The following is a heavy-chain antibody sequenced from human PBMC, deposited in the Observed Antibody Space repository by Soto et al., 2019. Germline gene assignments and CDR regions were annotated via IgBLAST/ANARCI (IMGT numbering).Heavy chain of an antibody. J-gene: IGHJ5*01. CDR2: ISNDGRVQ. V-gene: IGHV3-30*03. Sequence: GGSLRLSCTSSTISINVHGIQWVRQAPAKGLEWLAFISNDGRVQYYADSVKGRFTISRDYPKNTVDLQMNSLRNEETAVYYCARDIWSGDYKWFDSWGQGTLVTVSS. CDR1: TISINVHG. D-gene: IGHD3-3*01. CDR3: ARDIWSGDYKWFDS.